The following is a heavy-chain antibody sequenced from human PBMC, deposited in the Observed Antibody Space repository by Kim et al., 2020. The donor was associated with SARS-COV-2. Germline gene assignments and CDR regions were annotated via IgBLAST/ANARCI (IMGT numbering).Heavy chain of an antibody. V-gene: IGHV4-34*01. CDR3: ARQRGGATYFAYYYYGMDV. CDR1: GGSFSGYY. CDR2: INHSGST. Sequence: SETLSLTCAVYGGSFSGYYWSWIRQPPGKGLEWIGEINHSGSTNYNPSLKSRVTISVDTSKNQFSLKLSSVTAADTAVYYCARQRGGATYFAYYYYGMDVWGQGTTVTVSS. D-gene: IGHD1-26*01. J-gene: IGHJ6*02.